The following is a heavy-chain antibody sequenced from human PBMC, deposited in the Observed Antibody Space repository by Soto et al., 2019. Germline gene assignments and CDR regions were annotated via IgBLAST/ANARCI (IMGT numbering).Heavy chain of an antibody. CDR3: ARVDIVNLVDY. J-gene: IGHJ4*02. CDR1: GGSISSGDYY. CDR2: IYYSGST. Sequence: PSETLSLTCTVSGGSISSGDYYWSWIRQPPGKGLEWIGYIYYSGSTYYNPSLKSRVTISVDTSKNQFSLKLSSVTAADTAVYLGARVDIVNLVDYWGQGTLVTVSS. V-gene: IGHV4-30-4*01. D-gene: IGHD5-12*01.